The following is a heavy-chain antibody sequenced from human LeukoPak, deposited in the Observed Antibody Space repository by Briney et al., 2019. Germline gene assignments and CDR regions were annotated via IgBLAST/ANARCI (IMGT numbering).Heavy chain of an antibody. D-gene: IGHD6-19*01. CDR2: IYSSGSS. Sequence: PADTLSLTCTVSGGSISSRCYYWGWVREPPGKGREWFMWIYSSGSSYYNPSVKSLVPISVDTSKNQFSLKLSSVTAADTAVYYCARRGYSSGWLDRWGQGTLVTVSS. CDR3: ARRGYSSGWLDR. CDR1: GGSISSRCYY. V-gene: IGHV4-39*01. J-gene: IGHJ4*02.